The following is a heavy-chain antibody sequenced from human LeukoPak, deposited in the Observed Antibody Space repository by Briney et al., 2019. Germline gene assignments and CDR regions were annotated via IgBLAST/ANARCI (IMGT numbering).Heavy chain of an antibody. Sequence: GGSLRLSCAASGFTFDDYGMSWVRQAPGKGLEWVSGINWNGDSTGYADSVKGRFTVSRDNAKNSVYLQMNSLRAEDTAVYYCARAMIVVSNQFDYWGQGTLVTVSS. CDR1: GFTFDDYG. J-gene: IGHJ4*02. D-gene: IGHD3-22*01. CDR2: INWNGDST. CDR3: ARAMIVVSNQFDY. V-gene: IGHV3-20*04.